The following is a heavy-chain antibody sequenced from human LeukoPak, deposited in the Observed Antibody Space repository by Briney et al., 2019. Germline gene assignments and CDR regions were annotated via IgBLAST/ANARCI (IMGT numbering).Heavy chain of an antibody. CDR2: IKEDGTEK. J-gene: IGHJ5*02. V-gene: IGHV3-7*01. D-gene: IGHD3-3*01. Sequence: GGSLRLSCAASGFSFSYFWMSWVRQPPGKGLEWVANIKEDGTEKYYVDSVKGRFTISRDNAKKSLFLQMNSLRAEDAAVYYCARDAEVGTLFGVLSRYNWFDPWGQGALVTVSS. CDR3: ARDAEVGTLFGVLSRYNWFDP. CDR1: GFSFSYFW.